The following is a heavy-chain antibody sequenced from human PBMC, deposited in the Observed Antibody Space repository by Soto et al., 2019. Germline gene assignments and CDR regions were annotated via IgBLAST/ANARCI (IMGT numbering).Heavy chain of an antibody. CDR1: GYKFTTYL. J-gene: IGHJ6*02. CDR2: IHPSCVT. CDR3: ATYYDFWSGYYSYYYYYGRDV. Sequence: ASVKVSCKASGYKFTTYLIHWVRQAPGQGLEWMGMIHPSCVTGYAQKFRGRVTMTIDTSTSTAYMELRNPTSEDTAVYYCATYYDFWSGYYSYYYYYGRDVRGQATTVTVSS. D-gene: IGHD3-3*01. V-gene: IGHV1-46*01.